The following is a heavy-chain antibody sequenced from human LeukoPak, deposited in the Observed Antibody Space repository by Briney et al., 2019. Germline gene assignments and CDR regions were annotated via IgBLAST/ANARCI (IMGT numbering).Heavy chain of an antibody. CDR2: IYYSGST. CDR3: AGWDYGDYGLDY. D-gene: IGHD4-17*01. V-gene: IGHV4-61*01. J-gene: IGHJ4*02. CDR1: GGSVSSGSYY. Sequence: SETLSLTCTVSGGSVSSGSYYWSWIRQPPGKGLEWIGYIYYSGSTNYNPSLKSRVTISVDTSKNQFSLKLSSVTAADTAVYYCAGWDYGDYGLDYWGQGTLVTVSS.